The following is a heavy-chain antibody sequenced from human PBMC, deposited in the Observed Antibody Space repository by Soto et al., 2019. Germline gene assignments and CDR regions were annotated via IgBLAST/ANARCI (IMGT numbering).Heavy chain of an antibody. D-gene: IGHD1-26*01. CDR1: GYSFTDYY. Sequence: QVQLVQSGAEVKRPGASLKVSCKASGYSFTDYYLHWVRQAPGQGLEWVGWINPNSGDTNLAQKFQGRVTMTSDTSISTAYMELSSLKSDDTAVYYCAKGGEVGGVLGDHWGQGTLVTVSS. V-gene: IGHV1-2*02. CDR3: AKGGEVGGVLGDH. J-gene: IGHJ4*02. CDR2: INPNSGDT.